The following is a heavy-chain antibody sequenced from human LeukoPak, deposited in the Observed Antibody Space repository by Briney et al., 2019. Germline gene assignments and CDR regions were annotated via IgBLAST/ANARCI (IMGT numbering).Heavy chain of an antibody. Sequence: GASVKVSCKASGYTFTNFYLHWVRQAPGQGLEWMGIINPTTGSTTYAQKFQGRVTMTRDMSTSTVYMELSSRRSEDTAGYFCARDLNPQSIGMRAFDIWGQGTMVTASS. V-gene: IGHV1-46*01. CDR3: ARDLNPQSIGMRAFDI. CDR1: GYTFTNFY. D-gene: IGHD1-14*01. CDR2: INPTTGST. J-gene: IGHJ3*02.